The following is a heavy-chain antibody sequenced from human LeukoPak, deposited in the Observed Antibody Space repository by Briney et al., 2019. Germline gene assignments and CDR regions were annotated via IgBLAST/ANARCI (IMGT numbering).Heavy chain of an antibody. V-gene: IGHV1-18*01. D-gene: IGHD2-2*01. CDR2: ISAYNGNT. CDR1: GYTFTSYG. Sequence: ASVKVSRKASGYTFTSYGISWVRQAPGQGLEWMGWISAYNGNTNYAQKLQGRVTMTTDTSTSTAYMELRSLRSDDTAVYYCARELSAVPAAAYGYYYYYGMDVWGQGTTVTVSS. J-gene: IGHJ6*02. CDR3: ARELSAVPAAAYGYYYYYGMDV.